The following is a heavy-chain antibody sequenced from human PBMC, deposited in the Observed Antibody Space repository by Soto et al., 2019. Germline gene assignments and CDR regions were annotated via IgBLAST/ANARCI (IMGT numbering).Heavy chain of an antibody. CDR1: GYTFTTSG. CDR2: LSTNSGNT. Sequence: QVQLVQSGAEVKKPGASVKVSCRASGYTFTTSGISWVRQAPGQGLEWMAWLSTNSGNTNYPQKFQGRVTMTTDTSTSTAYMELRSLRSDDTAVYFCARDVNWRLESWGQGTLVSVSS. CDR3: ARDVNWRLES. V-gene: IGHV1-18*01. D-gene: IGHD1-1*01. J-gene: IGHJ4*02.